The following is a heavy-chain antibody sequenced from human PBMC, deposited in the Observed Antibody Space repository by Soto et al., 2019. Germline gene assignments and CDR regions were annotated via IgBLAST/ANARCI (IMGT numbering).Heavy chain of an antibody. CDR3: ANDKHHCSSTSCYTIDY. V-gene: IGHV3-30*18. CDR2: ISYDGSNK. J-gene: IGHJ4*02. Sequence: GGSLRLSCAASGFTFSSYGMHWVRQAPGKGLEWVAVISYDGSNKYYADSVKGRFTISRDNSKNTLYLQMNSLRAEDTAVYYCANDKHHCSSTSCYTIDYWGQGTLVTVSS. D-gene: IGHD2-2*02. CDR1: GFTFSSYG.